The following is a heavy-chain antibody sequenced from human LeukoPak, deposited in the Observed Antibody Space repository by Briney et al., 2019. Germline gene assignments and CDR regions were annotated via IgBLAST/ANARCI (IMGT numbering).Heavy chain of an antibody. CDR1: GFTFSSYW. J-gene: IGHJ4*02. CDR2: IKQDGSEK. CDR3: ARDLPYYDILTGYSGLFDY. Sequence: PGGSLRLSCAASGFTFSSYWMSWVRQAPGKGLEWVANIKQDGSEKYYVDSVKGRFTISRDNAKNSLYLQMNSLRAEDTAVYYCARDLPYYDILTGYSGLFDYWGQGTLVTVSS. D-gene: IGHD3-9*01. V-gene: IGHV3-7*03.